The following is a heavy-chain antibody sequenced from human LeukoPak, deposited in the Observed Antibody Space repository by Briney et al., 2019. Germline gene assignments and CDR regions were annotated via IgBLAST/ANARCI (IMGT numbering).Heavy chain of an antibody. V-gene: IGHV3-9*03. Sequence: GGSLRLSCAASGFTFDDYAMHWVRQAPGKGLEWVSGISWNSGSIGYADSVKGRFTISRDNAKNSLYLQMNSLRAEDMALYYCAKGHRSSTSCYSGAFDIWGQGTMVTVSS. D-gene: IGHD2-2*01. J-gene: IGHJ3*02. CDR1: GFTFDDYA. CDR3: AKGHRSSTSCYSGAFDI. CDR2: ISWNSGSI.